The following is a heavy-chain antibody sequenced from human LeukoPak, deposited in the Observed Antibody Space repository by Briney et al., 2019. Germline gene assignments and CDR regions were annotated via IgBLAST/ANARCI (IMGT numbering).Heavy chain of an antibody. CDR1: GFTFSSYW. D-gene: IGHD3-3*01. Sequence: PGGSLRLSCAASGFTFSSYWMSWVRQAPGKGLEWVANIKQDGSEKYYVDSVKGRFTISRDNAKNSLYLQMNSLRAEDTAVYYCARVLVDPFLKGMDVWGQGTTVTVSS. CDR2: IKQDGSEK. J-gene: IGHJ6*02. V-gene: IGHV3-7*03. CDR3: ARVLVDPFLKGMDV.